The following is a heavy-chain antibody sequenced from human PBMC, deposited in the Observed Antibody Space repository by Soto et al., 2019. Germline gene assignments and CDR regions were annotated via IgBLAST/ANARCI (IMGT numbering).Heavy chain of an antibody. CDR2: ISYDGSNK. CDR1: GFTFSSYA. V-gene: IGHV3-30-3*01. CDR3: ARDLAPSMRVVVAPLNS. J-gene: IGHJ4*02. Sequence: QVQLVESGGGVVQPGRSLRLSCAASGFTFSSYAMHWVRQAPGKGLEWVAVISYDGSNKYYADSVKGRFTISRDNSKNTLYLHMNSLRAEDTAVYYCARDLAPSMRVVVAPLNSWGQGTLVTVSS. D-gene: IGHD3-22*01.